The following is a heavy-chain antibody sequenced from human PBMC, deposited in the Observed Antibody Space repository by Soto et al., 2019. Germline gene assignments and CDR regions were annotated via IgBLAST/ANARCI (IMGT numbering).Heavy chain of an antibody. CDR3: TRLSGDHVAFFSYGMAV. D-gene: IGHD2-21*01. CDR1: GFTFSTYW. V-gene: IGHV3-74*01. CDR2: MKSDGTIT. J-gene: IGHJ6*02. Sequence: DVQLVESGGTLVQPGVSLRLSCAASGFTFSTYWMNWVRQVPGKGLVWLVGMKSDGTITNYADSVKGRFTISRDNVKNTLSLQMNGLRGEDPAVYFCTRLSGDHVAFFSYGMAVWGRGTTVTVSS.